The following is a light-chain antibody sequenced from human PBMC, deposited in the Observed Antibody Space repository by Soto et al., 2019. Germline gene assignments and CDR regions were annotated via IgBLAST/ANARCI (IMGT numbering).Light chain of an antibody. J-gene: IGKJ1*01. CDR2: AAS. CDR1: QDIDTW. CDR3: QQGSSFPWT. Sequence: DIQMTQSPSTLSASVRDRVTMTCRASQDIDTWLAWYQQKPGKAPKLLIYAASSLQSGVPSRFSGSGSGTDFTFTISSLQPEDFATYYCQQGSSFPWTFGQGTKVDIK. V-gene: IGKV1-12*01.